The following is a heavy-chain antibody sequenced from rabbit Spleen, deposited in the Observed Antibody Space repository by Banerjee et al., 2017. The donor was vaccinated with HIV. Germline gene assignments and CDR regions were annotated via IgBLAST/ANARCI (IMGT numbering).Heavy chain of an antibody. V-gene: IGHV1S40*01. D-gene: IGHD4-1*01. CDR2: IYAGTIGST. CDR3: ARDLDGVIGWNFGW. Sequence: QSLEESGGDLVKPGASLTLTCKASGFSFNSGYDMCWVRQAPGKGLEWIACIYAGTIGSTYSASWAKGRFTFSKTSSTTVTLQMTSLTAADTATYFCARDLDGVIGWNFGWWGPGTLVTVS. J-gene: IGHJ4*01. CDR1: GFSFNSGYD.